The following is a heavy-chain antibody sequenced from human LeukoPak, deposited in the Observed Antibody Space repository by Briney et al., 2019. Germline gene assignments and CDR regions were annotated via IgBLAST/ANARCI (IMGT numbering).Heavy chain of an antibody. CDR2: IYTSGST. V-gene: IGHV4-4*07. Sequence: PSETLSLTCTVSGGSLSSYYWSWIRQPAGKGLEWIGRIYTSGSTNYNPSLKSRVTMSVDTSKNQFSLKLSSVTAADTAVYYCAREFWRAGYYDSSGYFPFDYWGQGTLVTVSS. CDR1: GGSLSSYY. J-gene: IGHJ4*02. D-gene: IGHD3-22*01. CDR3: AREFWRAGYYDSSGYFPFDY.